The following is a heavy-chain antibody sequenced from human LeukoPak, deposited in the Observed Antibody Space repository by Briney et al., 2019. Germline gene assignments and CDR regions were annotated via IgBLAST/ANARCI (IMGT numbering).Heavy chain of an antibody. CDR1: GGSVSSGSYY. CDR3: ARAVYYDFWSGYLFNWFDP. Sequence: SETLSLTCTVSGGSVSSGSYYWSWIRQPPGKGLEWIGYIYYSGSTNYNPSLKSRVTISVDTSKNQFSLKLSSVTAADTAVYYCARAVYYDFWSGYLFNWFDPWGQGTLVTVSS. J-gene: IGHJ5*02. V-gene: IGHV4-61*01. D-gene: IGHD3-3*01. CDR2: IYYSGST.